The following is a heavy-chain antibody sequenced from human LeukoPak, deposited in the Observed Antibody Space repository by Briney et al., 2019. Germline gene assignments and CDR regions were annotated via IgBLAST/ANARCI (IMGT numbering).Heavy chain of an antibody. D-gene: IGHD5-24*01. J-gene: IGHJ4*02. CDR2: ISGNGNII. Sequence: GGSLRLSCAASGFTFSDYYMSWIRQAPGKGLEWVSYISGNGNIIYYADSVKGRSTISRDNAKNTLFLQMNSLRAEDTALYYCARLPNYYFDHWDQGTLVTVSS. CDR1: GFTFSDYY. CDR3: ARLPNYYFDH. V-gene: IGHV3-11*01.